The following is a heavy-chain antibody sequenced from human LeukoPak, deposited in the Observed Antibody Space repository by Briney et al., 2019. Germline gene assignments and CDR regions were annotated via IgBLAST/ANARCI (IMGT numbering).Heavy chain of an antibody. CDR1: GFTFSSYW. CDR2: IKQDGSEK. Sequence: PGGSLRLSCAASGFTFSSYWMSWDRQAPGKGLEGVANIKQDGSEKYYVDSVKGRFTISRDNAKNSLYLQMNSLNAEDTAVYYCASQLVPYYYYYYMDVWGKGTTVTVSS. V-gene: IGHV3-7*01. J-gene: IGHJ6*03. D-gene: IGHD6-6*01. CDR3: ASQLVPYYYYYYMDV.